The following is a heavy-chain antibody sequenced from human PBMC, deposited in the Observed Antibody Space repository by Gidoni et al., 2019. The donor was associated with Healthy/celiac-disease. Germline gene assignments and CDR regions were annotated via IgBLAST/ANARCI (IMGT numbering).Heavy chain of an antibody. CDR1: GGSISRRGYY. CDR3: ARGSPRIYYFWSGYWEQ. CDR2: SYYSGST. J-gene: IGHJ4*02. Sequence: VQLHESGPGLVKPSPTLSLPCPVSGGSISRRGYYWSWIRQHQWKGLEWIGYSYYSGSTYYNPSLKSRVTISVDTSKNQFSLKLSSVTAADTTVYYCARGSPRIYYFWSGYWEQWGQGTLVTVSS. D-gene: IGHD3-3*01. V-gene: IGHV4-31*03.